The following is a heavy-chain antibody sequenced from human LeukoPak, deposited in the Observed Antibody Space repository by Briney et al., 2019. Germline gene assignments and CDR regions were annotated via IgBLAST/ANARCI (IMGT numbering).Heavy chain of an antibody. J-gene: IGHJ4*02. CDR2: ISSSGST. CDR1: RGTISASIRSYY. Sequence: PSETLSLTCTVSRGTISASIRSYYWSWLRQPPGKGLEWIGYISSSGSTNDNPSLRSRVTISVDTSKNQFFLNLSSVSAADTAVYYCARDPLGYSGAYYFDYWGPGTLVTVSP. V-gene: IGHV4-61*01. D-gene: IGHD5-12*01. CDR3: ARDPLGYSGAYYFDY.